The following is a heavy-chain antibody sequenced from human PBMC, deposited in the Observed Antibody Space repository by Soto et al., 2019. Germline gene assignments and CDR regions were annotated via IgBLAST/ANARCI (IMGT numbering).Heavy chain of an antibody. D-gene: IGHD6-13*01. CDR1: GGSFSGYY. Sequence: SETLSLTCAVYGGSFSGYYRSWIRQPPGKGLEWIGEINHSGSTNYNPSLKSRVTISVDTSKNQFSLKLSSVTAADTAVYYCARERNRIAAAVRVDYWGQGTLVTVSS. CDR2: INHSGST. CDR3: ARERNRIAAAVRVDY. V-gene: IGHV4-34*01. J-gene: IGHJ4*02.